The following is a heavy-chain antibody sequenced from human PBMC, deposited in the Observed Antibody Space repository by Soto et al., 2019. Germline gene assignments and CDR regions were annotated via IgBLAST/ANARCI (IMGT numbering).Heavy chain of an antibody. V-gene: IGHV1-18*01. J-gene: IGHJ3*02. CDR1: GDTFTSYG. Sequence: GSSVKFFGRTSGDTFTSYGISWVRQAPGQGLEWMGWISAYNGNTNYAQKLQGRVTMTTDTSTSTAYMELRSLRSDDTAVYYCAREGAGEMATPDGAFDIWG. CDR2: ISAYNGNT. D-gene: IGHD5-12*01. CDR3: AREGAGEMATPDGAFDI.